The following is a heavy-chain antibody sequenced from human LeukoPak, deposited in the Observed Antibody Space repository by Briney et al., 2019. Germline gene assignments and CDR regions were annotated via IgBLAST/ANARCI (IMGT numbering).Heavy chain of an antibody. D-gene: IGHD3-10*01. Sequence: SETLSLTCTVSGVSISTSRYYWGWIRQPPGRGLEWIGNIYYTGPTYYNASLESRVTISLDTSKNQFSLKLSSVTAADTAVYYCAGGLRGNYFDYWGQGTLVTVSS. CDR1: GVSISTSRYY. CDR2: IYYTGPT. CDR3: AGGLRGNYFDY. V-gene: IGHV4-39*07. J-gene: IGHJ4*02.